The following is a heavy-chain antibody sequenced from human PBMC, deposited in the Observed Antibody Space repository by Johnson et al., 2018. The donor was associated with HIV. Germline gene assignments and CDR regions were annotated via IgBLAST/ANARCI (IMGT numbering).Heavy chain of an antibody. CDR1: GFTFSSYA. CDR2: ISYDGSNK. Sequence: VQVLESGGGVVQPGRSLRLSCAASGFTFSSYAMHWVRQAPGKGLRWVTLISYDGSNKFYADSVKGRFTISRDNSKNTLYLQMNSLRAEDTAVYYCAREEGDYGDSFTDDAFDIWGQGTMVTVSS. CDR3: AREEGDYGDSFTDDAFDI. J-gene: IGHJ3*02. D-gene: IGHD4-17*01. V-gene: IGHV3-30-3*01.